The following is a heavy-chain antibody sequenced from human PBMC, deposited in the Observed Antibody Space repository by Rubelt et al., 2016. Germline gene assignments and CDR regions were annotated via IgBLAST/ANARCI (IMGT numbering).Heavy chain of an antibody. CDR2: INHSGST. V-gene: IGHV4-38-2*02. D-gene: IGHD2-2*01. CDR1: GYSISSGYY. Sequence: QVQLQESGPGLVKPSETLSLTCTVSGYSISSGYYWGWIRQPPGKGLEWIGEINHSGSTHYNPSLKIRVTISVDTSKNQFSLKLSSVTAADTAVYYCARETPDIVVSHYYYGMDVWGQGTTVTVSS. CDR3: ARETPDIVVSHYYYGMDV. J-gene: IGHJ6*02.